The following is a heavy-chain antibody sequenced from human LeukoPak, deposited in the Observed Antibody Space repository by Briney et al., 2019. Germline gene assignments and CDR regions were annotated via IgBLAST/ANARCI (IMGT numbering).Heavy chain of an antibody. CDR2: ITSDSAFM. Sequence: GGSLKLSCAASGFNLKTYSINWVRQARGKGLEWISYITSDSAFMYYADSVKGRFTISRDNAKNSVYLQMHSLRVEDTAVYYCARDLTSAYWTPGGYYYYMDVWGKGTTVTVSS. V-gene: IGHV3-48*01. CDR1: GFNLKTYS. D-gene: IGHD3-16*01. J-gene: IGHJ6*03. CDR3: ARDLTSAYWTPGGYYYYMDV.